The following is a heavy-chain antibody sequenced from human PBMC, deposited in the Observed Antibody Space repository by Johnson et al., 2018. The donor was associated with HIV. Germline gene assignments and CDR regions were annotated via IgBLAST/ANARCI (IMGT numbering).Heavy chain of an antibody. CDR1: GFTFSNAW. J-gene: IGHJ3*02. CDR2: IRYDGSNK. V-gene: IGHV3-30*02. CDR3: AKDSSFSYYYSDAFDI. D-gene: IGHD3-10*01. Sequence: QVQLVESGGGLVKPGGSLRLSCAASGFTFSNAWMSWVRQAPGKGLEWVAFIRYDGSNKYYAESVKGRFTISRDNSKNTLYLQMNSLRAEATAVYYCAKDSSFSYYYSDAFDIWGQGTMVTVSS.